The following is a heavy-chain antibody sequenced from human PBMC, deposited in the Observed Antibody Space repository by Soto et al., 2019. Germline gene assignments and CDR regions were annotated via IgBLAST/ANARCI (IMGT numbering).Heavy chain of an antibody. CDR1: GGTFSSYA. Sequence: ASVKVSCKASGGTFSSYAISWVRQAPGQGLEWMGWIITYNGTTNYAQKFQGRVTMTTDTSTSTAYMELRSLTSDDTAVYYCARDRRGYSYADFDYWGQGTLVTVSS. CDR3: ARDRRGYSYADFDY. J-gene: IGHJ4*02. V-gene: IGHV1-18*01. D-gene: IGHD5-18*01. CDR2: IITYNGTT.